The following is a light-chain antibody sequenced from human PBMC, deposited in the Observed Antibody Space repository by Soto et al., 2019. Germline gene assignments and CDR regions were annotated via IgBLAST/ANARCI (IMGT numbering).Light chain of an antibody. CDR3: QHYNSYSEA. J-gene: IGKJ1*01. CDR1: QSVDNY. Sequence: EIVLTQSPATLSLSPGERATLSCRASQSVDNYLAWYQQKPGQAPRLLIYDASNRATGIPARFSGSGSGTDFTLTISSLEPEDFAVYYCQHYNSYSEAFGQGTKVELK. CDR2: DAS. V-gene: IGKV3-11*01.